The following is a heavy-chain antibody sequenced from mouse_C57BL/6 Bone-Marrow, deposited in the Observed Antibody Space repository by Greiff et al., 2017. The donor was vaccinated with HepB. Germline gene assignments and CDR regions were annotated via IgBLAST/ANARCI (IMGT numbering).Heavy chain of an antibody. V-gene: IGHV1-81*01. D-gene: IGHD6-1*01. CDR1: GYTFTSYG. J-gene: IGHJ3*01. CDR3: AREGATPFAY. CDR2: IYPRSGNT. Sequence: QVQLQQSGAELARPGASVKLSCKASGYTFTSYGISWVKQRTGQGLEWIGEIYPRSGNTYYNEKFKGKATLTADTSSSTAYMELRSLTSEDSAVYFCAREGATPFAYWGQGTLVTVSA.